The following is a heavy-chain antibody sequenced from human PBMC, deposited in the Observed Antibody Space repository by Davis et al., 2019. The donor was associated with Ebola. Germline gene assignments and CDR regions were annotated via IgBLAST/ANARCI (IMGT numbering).Heavy chain of an antibody. Sequence: GESLKISCAASGFTFSNAWMSWVRQAPGKGLEWVGRIKSKTDGGTTDYAAPVKGRFTISRDNSKNTLYLQMNSLRAEDTAVYYCVRGGYSGSWVPSGYYGMDVWGKGTTVTVSS. V-gene: IGHV3-15*01. CDR2: IKSKTDGGTT. D-gene: IGHD6-13*01. CDR1: GFTFSNAW. CDR3: VRGGYSGSWVPSGYYGMDV. J-gene: IGHJ6*04.